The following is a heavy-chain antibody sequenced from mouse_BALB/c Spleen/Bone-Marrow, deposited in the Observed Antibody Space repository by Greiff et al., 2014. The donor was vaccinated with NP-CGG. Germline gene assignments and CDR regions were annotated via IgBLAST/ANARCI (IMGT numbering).Heavy chain of an antibody. V-gene: IGHV14-3*02. CDR2: IDPANGNT. CDR1: GFNIKDSY. CDR3: AREELYDGSDY. J-gene: IGHJ2*01. D-gene: IGHD2-3*01. Sequence: VQLQQSGAELVKPGASVKLSCTAYGFNIKDSYMHWVKQRPEQGLEWIGRIDPANGNTKFDPKFQGKATLTADTSSNTAYLHLSSMTSDDTAVYYCAREELYDGSDYWGQGTTLTVSS.